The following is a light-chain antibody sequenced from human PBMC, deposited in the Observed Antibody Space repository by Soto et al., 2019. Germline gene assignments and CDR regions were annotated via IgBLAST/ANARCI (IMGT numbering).Light chain of an antibody. J-gene: IGKJ4*02. CDR2: AAS. CDR1: QGISSF. V-gene: IGKV1-9*01. CDR3: QQVNSYPLT. Sequence: DIQLTQSPSFLSSSAGDRVTISCRASQGISSFLAWYQQKPGKAPKLLIYAASTLQSGVPSRFSGSGSGTDFTLTISSLEPEDFATYYCQQVNSYPLTFGGGTKVEIK.